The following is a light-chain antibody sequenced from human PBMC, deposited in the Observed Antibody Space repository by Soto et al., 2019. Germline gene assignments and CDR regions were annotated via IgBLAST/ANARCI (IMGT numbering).Light chain of an antibody. CDR2: EGT. V-gene: IGLV2-23*01. Sequence: QPVLTQPASVSGSPGQSITISCTGTSSDVGTYNLVSWYQQHPGKAPKLMISEGTERPSGVSNRFSGSKSGNTASLTISGLQAEDEAEYYCCSYATGGSWVFGGGTKLTVL. CDR1: SSDVGTYNL. J-gene: IGLJ3*02. CDR3: CSYATGGSWV.